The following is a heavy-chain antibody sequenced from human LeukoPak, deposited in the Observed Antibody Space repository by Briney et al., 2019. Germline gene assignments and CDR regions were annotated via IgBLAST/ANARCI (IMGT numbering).Heavy chain of an antibody. D-gene: IGHD5-18*01. V-gene: IGHV1-18*01. CDR1: GYTFTSYG. Sequence: ASVKVSCKASGYTFTSYGISWVRQAPGQGLEWMGWISAYNGNTNYAQKLQGRVTMTTDTSTSTAYIELRSLRSDDTAVYYCARGRPRRGYSYGSFDYWGQGTLVTVSS. CDR2: ISAYNGNT. J-gene: IGHJ4*02. CDR3: ARGRPRRGYSYGSFDY.